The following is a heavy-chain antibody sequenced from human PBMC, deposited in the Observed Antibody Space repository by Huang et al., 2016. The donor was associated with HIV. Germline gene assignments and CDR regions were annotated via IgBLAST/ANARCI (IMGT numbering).Heavy chain of an antibody. CDR1: GGPLSGHY. CDR3: ARSLMGEDPFDI. V-gene: IGHV4-34*01. D-gene: IGHD3-16*01. J-gene: IGHJ3*02. CDR2: VNHRGIA. Sequence: QVRLHQWGTGLVRPSETLSLTCGVYGGPLSGHYWSWVRLPPGGSLAWIGEVNHRGIANYNPSHKSRLSMSIDTSKKQFSLKLGSVTAADTALYYCARSLMGEDPFDIWGQGTLVTVSS.